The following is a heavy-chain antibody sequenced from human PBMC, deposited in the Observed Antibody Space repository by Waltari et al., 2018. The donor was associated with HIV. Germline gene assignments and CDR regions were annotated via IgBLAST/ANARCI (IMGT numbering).Heavy chain of an antibody. CDR1: GGPISSVRDY. CDR3: ARGGGDYRFYYYYYGMDV. Sequence: QVQLQESGPGLVKPSQTLPLPCTVPGGPISSVRDYCSWIRQHPGKGLEWLGYIYYSGSTYYNPSLKSRVTISVDTSKNQFSLKLSSVTAADTAVYYCARGGGDYRFYYYYYGMDVWGQGTTVTVSS. D-gene: IGHD4-17*01. CDR2: IYYSGST. J-gene: IGHJ6*02. V-gene: IGHV4-31*03.